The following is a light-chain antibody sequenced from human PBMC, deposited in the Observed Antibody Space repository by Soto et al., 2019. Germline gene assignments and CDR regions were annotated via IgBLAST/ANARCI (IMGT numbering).Light chain of an antibody. CDR3: TSYAGSDMWV. CDR1: SSDVGAYKY. Sequence: QSVLTQPPSASGSPGQSVTISCTGASSDVGAYKYVSWYQQYPGKAPKLMIYKVSKRPSGVPDRFSGSKSGNTASLTVYGLQAEDEDDYYCTSYAGSDMWVFGGGTKLTVL. V-gene: IGLV2-8*01. CDR2: KVS. J-gene: IGLJ3*02.